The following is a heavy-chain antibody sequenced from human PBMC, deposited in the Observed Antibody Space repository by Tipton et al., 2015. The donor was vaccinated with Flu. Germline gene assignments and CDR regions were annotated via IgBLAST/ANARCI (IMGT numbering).Heavy chain of an antibody. CDR1: GFTFSSYA. D-gene: IGHD4-17*01. Sequence: CAASGFTFSSYAMSWVRQAPGKGLEWVSGISGSGDRTHYADSVKGRFTISRDNSKNTLFLQMNSLRAEDTAVYYCAKDLHGDYADYFDSWGQGTLVTVSS. CDR3: AKDLHGDYADYFDS. V-gene: IGHV3-23*01. J-gene: IGHJ4*02. CDR2: ISGSGDRT.